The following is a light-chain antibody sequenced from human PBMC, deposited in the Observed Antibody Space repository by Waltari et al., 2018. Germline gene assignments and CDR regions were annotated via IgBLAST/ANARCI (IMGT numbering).Light chain of an antibody. CDR2: GAS. V-gene: IGKV3-20*01. CDR3: QHYVRLPVS. CDR1: QSVSRS. Sequence: EIVLTQSPGHLSLSPGERATLSCRASQSVSRSLAWYQQKPGQAPRLLIYGASSRATGVPDRFSGSGSGTDFSLTISRLEPEDSAVYYCQHYVRLPVSFGQGTKVEIK. J-gene: IGKJ1*01.